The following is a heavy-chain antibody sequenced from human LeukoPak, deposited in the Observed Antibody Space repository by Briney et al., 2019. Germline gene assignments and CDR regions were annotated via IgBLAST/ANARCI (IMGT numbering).Heavy chain of an antibody. J-gene: IGHJ4*02. V-gene: IGHV3-30*18. D-gene: IGHD3-9*01. CDR2: ISYDGSNK. CDR1: GFTFSSYG. Sequence: GRSLRLSCAASGFTFSSYGMHWVRQAPGKGLEWVAVISYDGSNKYYADSVKGRFTISRDNSKDTLYLQMNSLRAEDTAVYYCAKGPEGRYFDWLLGMDYWGQGTLVTVSS. CDR3: AKGPEGRYFDWLLGMDY.